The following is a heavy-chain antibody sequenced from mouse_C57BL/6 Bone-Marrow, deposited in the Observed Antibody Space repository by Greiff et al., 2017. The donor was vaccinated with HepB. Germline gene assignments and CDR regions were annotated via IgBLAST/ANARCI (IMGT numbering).Heavy chain of an antibody. CDR2: ISGGGGNT. CDR1: GFTFSSYT. CDR3: ASPIYYGYDDLYYYAMDY. Sequence: EVKLMESGGGLVKPGGSLKLSCAASGFTFSSYTMSWVRQTPEKRLEWVATISGGGGNTYYPDSVKGRFTISRDNAKNTLYLQMSSLRSEDTALYYCASPIYYGYDDLYYYAMDYWGQGTSVTVSS. D-gene: IGHD2-2*01. V-gene: IGHV5-9*01. J-gene: IGHJ4*01.